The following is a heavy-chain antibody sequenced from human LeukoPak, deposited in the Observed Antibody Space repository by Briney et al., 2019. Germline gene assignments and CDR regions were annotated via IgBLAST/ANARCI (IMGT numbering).Heavy chain of an antibody. D-gene: IGHD5-18*01. CDR1: GITFSSYG. Sequence: GGSLRLSCAASGITFSSYGMSWVRQAPGKGLEWVSSISSTGGTTYYADSVKGRFTISRDNSKNTLYLQMNSLRAEDTAIYYCATYRQVMLPFESWGQGTLVTVSS. J-gene: IGHJ4*02. CDR2: ISSTGGTT. V-gene: IGHV3-23*01. CDR3: ATYRQVMLPFES.